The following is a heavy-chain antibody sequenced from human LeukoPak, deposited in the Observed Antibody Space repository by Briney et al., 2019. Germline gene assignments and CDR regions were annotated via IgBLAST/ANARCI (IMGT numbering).Heavy chain of an antibody. CDR2: INPNSGGT. D-gene: IGHD2-21*02. Sequence: ASVKVSCKASGYTFTGYYMHWVRQAPGQGLEWMGWINPNSGGTNYAQKFQGWVTMTRDTSISTAYMELSRLRSDDTAVYYCARCPVVTAISSSYYYGMDVWGQGTTVTVSS. V-gene: IGHV1-2*04. CDR3: ARCPVVTAISSSYYYGMDV. CDR1: GYTFTGYY. J-gene: IGHJ6*02.